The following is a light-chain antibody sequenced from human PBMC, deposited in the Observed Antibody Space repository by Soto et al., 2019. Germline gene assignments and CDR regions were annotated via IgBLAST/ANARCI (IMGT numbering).Light chain of an antibody. J-gene: IGKJ2*01. CDR2: GTS. V-gene: IGKV3D-20*02. CDR1: QSLTSSY. Sequence: EIVLTQSPGTLSLSPGERAALSCRASQSLTSSYLAWYQQKPGQTPRLLIYGTSSRATGIPDRFSGSGSGTDFTLTISSLEPEDFAVYYCQQRSNWPSTFGQGTKLEIK. CDR3: QQRSNWPST.